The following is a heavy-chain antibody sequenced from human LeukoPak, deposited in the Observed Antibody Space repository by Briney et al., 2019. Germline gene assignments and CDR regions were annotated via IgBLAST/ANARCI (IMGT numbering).Heavy chain of an antibody. D-gene: IGHD1-26*01. J-gene: IGHJ6*03. Sequence: ASVKVSCKASGYTFTSYYMHWVRQAPGQGLEWLGIINPSGGSTSYAQKFQGRVTMTRDMSTSTVYMELSSLRSEETAVYYCARERGGRFPKWGYYYYMDVWGKGTTVTVSS. CDR2: INPSGGST. V-gene: IGHV1-46*01. CDR3: ARERGGRFPKWGYYYYMDV. CDR1: GYTFTSYY.